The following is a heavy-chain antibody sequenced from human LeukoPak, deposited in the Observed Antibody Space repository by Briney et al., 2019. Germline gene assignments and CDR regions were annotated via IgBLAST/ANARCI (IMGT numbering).Heavy chain of an antibody. CDR1: GFIISSYS. D-gene: IGHD3-22*01. J-gene: IGHJ4*02. CDR2: ISSSSSTI. V-gene: IGHV3-48*04. Sequence: GGCLRLSCAASGFIISSYSVNWVRQAPGKGLEWVSYISSSSSTIYYADSVKGRFTISRDNAKNSLYLQMNSLRAEDTAVYYCATYYYDSSGYKLLDYWGQGTLVTVSS. CDR3: ATYYYDSSGYKLLDY.